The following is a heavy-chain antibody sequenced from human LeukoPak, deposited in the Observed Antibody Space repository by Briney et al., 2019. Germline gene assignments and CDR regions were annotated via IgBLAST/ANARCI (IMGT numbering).Heavy chain of an antibody. D-gene: IGHD3-3*01. CDR3: ARARPPRITIFGVVKGAFDI. J-gene: IGHJ3*02. CDR1: GYTFTGYY. CDR2: INPSGGST. Sequence: ASVKVSCKASGYTFTGYYMHWVRQAPGQGLEWMGIINPSGGSTSYAQKFQGRVTMTRDTSTSTVYMELSSLRSEDTAVYYCARARPPRITIFGVVKGAFDIWGQGTMVTVSS. V-gene: IGHV1-46*03.